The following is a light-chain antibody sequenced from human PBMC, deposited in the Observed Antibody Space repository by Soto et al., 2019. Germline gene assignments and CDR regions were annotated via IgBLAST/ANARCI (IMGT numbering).Light chain of an antibody. CDR2: GVS. CDR3: EQYGDSPWT. CDR1: QSVRSTF. Sequence: EIVLTQSPGTLSLSPGERATLSCRASQSVRSTFLAWYQQKPGQAPRFLIYGVSTSATGIPDRFSGSGSGTDFTLTISRLEPEEFAVYFCEQYGDSPWTFGQGTKVEI. J-gene: IGKJ1*01. V-gene: IGKV3-20*01.